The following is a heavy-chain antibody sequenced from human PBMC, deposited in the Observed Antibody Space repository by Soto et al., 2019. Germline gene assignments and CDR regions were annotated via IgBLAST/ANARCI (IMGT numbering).Heavy chain of an antibody. J-gene: IGHJ2*01. Sequence: QVQLQESGPGLVKPSETLSLTCTVSGGSISSYYWSWIRQPPGKGLEWIGYIYYSGSTNYNPSLKSRVTISVDTSKNQFSRKLSSVTAADTAVYYCARRRDSSSWYNWYFDLWGRGTLVTVSS. V-gene: IGHV4-59*08. CDR3: ARRRDSSSWYNWYFDL. CDR1: GGSISSYY. CDR2: IYYSGST. D-gene: IGHD6-13*01.